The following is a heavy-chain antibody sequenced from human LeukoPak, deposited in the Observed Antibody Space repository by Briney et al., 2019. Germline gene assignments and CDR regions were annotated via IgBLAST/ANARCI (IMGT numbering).Heavy chain of an antibody. CDR2: IYTSGST. V-gene: IGHV4-4*07. CDR3: ARDRKYYDFWSGYYTGLYYYMDV. D-gene: IGHD3-3*01. CDR1: GGSISSYY. Sequence: SETLSLTCTVSGGSISSYYWSWIRQPAGKGLEWIGRIYTSGSTNYNPSLKSRVTMSVDTSKNQFSLKLSSVTAADTAVYYCARDRKYYDFWSGYYTGLYYYMDVWGKGTTVTVSS. J-gene: IGHJ6*03.